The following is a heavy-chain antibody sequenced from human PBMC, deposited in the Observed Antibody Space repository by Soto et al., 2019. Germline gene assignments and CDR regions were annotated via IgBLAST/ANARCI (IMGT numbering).Heavy chain of an antibody. CDR1: GFSFNTYG. V-gene: IGHV3-48*02. D-gene: IGHD6-13*01. Sequence: EVQLVESGGGLVQPGGSLRLSCAASGFSFNTYGMHWVRQAPGKGLEWLSYITGSSSATYYADSVKGRFTISRDNAKNSLYLQMNSLRDEDTAVYYCASTRRSSSWAYYFDYWGQGTLVTVSS. J-gene: IGHJ4*02. CDR2: ITGSSSAT. CDR3: ASTRRSSSWAYYFDY.